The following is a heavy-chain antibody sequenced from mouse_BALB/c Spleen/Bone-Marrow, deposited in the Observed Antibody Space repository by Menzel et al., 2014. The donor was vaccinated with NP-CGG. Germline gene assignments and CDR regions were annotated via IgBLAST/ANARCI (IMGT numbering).Heavy chain of an antibody. CDR1: GYAFTSYN. CDR3: ARENYGSSPAY. D-gene: IGHD1-1*01. V-gene: IGHV1S135*01. Sequence: EVKLMESGPELVKPGASVKVSCKASGYAFTSYNMYWVKQSHGKSLEWIGNIDPYNGGTSYNQKFKGKATLTVDKSSSTAYMHLNSLTSEDSAVYYCARENYGSSPAYWGQGTLVTVSA. CDR2: IDPYNGGT. J-gene: IGHJ3*01.